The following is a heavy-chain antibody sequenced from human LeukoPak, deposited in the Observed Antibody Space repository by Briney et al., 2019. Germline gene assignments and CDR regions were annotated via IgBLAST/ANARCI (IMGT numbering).Heavy chain of an antibody. D-gene: IGHD3-9*01. CDR2: ICYEGSNK. Sequence: GGALRLSCAGSGWTFSRYGMHGVGQARGKGVEGVGVICYEGSNKYYADTVKGGLTISRDNSTHTLYLHMHSLRAEDPAVYYCASDRGILPAYQDYWGQGPLVTASS. CDR3: ASDRGILPAYQDY. V-gene: IGHV3-33*01. J-gene: IGHJ4*02. CDR1: GWTFSRYG.